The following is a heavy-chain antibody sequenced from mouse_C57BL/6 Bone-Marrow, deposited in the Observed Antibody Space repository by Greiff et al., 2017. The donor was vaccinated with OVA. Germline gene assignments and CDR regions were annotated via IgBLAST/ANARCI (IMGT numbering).Heavy chain of an antibody. V-gene: IGHV1-78*01. CDR2: IYPRDGST. J-gene: IGHJ3*01. CDR1: GYTFTDHT. D-gene: IGHD1-1*01. Sequence: QVQLQPSDAELVKPGASVKISCKVSGYTFTDHTIHWMKQRPEQGLEWIGYIYPRDGSTKYNEKFKGKATLTADKYSSPAYMQLNSLTSEDSAVYFCAREVYYYGSSPWFAYWGQGTLVTVSA. CDR3: AREVYYYGSSPWFAY.